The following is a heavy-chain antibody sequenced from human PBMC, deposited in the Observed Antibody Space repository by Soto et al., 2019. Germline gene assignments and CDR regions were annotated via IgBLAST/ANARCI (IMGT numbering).Heavy chain of an antibody. V-gene: IGHV4-38-2*02. CDR1: GGSIDSGDY. Sequence: PSETLSLTCTVSGGSIDSGDYYWSWIRQPPGKGLEWIGSIYHGGSTYYNPSLNSRVTLSIDMTNNHVSLILNSVTAADTAVYYCARVGPWVPYYYDSSPYTFENWFDPWGQGTLVTVSS. D-gene: IGHD3-22*01. J-gene: IGHJ5*02. CDR3: ARVGPWVPYYYDSSPYTFENWFDP. CDR2: IYHGGST.